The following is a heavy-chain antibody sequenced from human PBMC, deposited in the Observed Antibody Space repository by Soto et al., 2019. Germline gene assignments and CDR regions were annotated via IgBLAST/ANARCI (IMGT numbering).Heavy chain of an antibody. CDR3: AREYCNYTNCYKNFGMDV. D-gene: IGHD2-2*02. J-gene: IGHJ6*02. CDR2: IMSMFGVT. Sequence: QEQLVQSGAEMKKPGSSVKVSCRASGGSLSTSTINWVRQAPGQGLEWMGGIMSMFGVTRYAHTFQGRVTITADESTGTASMEVTGLRSEDTAVYYCAREYCNYTNCYKNFGMDVWGQGTRVTVSS. CDR1: GGSLSTST. V-gene: IGHV1-69*01.